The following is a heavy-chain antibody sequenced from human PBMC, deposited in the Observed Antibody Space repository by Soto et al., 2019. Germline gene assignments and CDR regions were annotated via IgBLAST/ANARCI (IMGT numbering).Heavy chain of an antibody. J-gene: IGHJ4*02. D-gene: IGHD2-21*02. CDR3: TKRPLCARDCWYFDG. Sequence: EVRLLQSGGGSEQPGGSLRLSCAASGFNFRTYAMYWVRQAPGKGLEWVAAIDDGNIAYYADSVKGRFIISRDNSRNTLHLQMDGLTVEDTAIYFCTKRPLCARDCWYFDGWGQGILVTVSS. CDR1: GFNFRTYA. CDR2: IDDGNIA. V-gene: IGHV3-23*05.